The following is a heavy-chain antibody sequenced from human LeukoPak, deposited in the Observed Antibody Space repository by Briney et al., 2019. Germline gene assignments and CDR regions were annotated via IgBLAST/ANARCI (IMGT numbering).Heavy chain of an antibody. CDR3: ASLSSATKHHFDY. V-gene: IGHV1-69*13. D-gene: IGHD2-8*01. CDR2: IIPIFGTA. CDR1: GGTFSSYA. J-gene: IGHJ4*02. Sequence: SVKVSCKASGGTFSSYAISWVRQAPGQGLEWMGGIIPIFGTANYAQKLQGRVTITADESTSTAYMELSSLRSEDTAVYYCASLSSATKHHFDYWGQGTLVTVSS.